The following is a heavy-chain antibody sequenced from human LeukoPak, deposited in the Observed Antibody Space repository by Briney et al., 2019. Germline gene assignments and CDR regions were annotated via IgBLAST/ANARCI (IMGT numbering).Heavy chain of an antibody. CDR1: GFTFSSYS. V-gene: IGHV3-48*01. CDR2: ISRDSSST. Sequence: PGGSLTLSSAASGFTFSSYSLNWDPPAPGKGRKWLSYISRDSSSTYYAGSGKGRFTISRDNAKNSLILHINSLRAEETAVYDCARVHAWSFDFWGQGTLVTVSS. D-gene: IGHD2-2*01. CDR3: ARVHAWSFDF. J-gene: IGHJ4*02.